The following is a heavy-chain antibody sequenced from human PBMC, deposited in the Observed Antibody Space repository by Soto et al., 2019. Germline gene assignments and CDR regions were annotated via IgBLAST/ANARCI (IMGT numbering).Heavy chain of an antibody. CDR2: VYNSGST. J-gene: IGHJ4*02. D-gene: IGHD6-13*01. CDR1: VGSISSNY. V-gene: IGHV4-59*01. CDR3: ARYRREAVAGYTLDN. Sequence: SXTLSLTCTGSVGSISSNYWTWIRQPPGKGLEWIGYVYNSGSTNYNPSLKSRVTISEDTSKSQFSLKVNSMTAADTAVYYCARYRREAVAGYTLDNWGQGFLVTVSS.